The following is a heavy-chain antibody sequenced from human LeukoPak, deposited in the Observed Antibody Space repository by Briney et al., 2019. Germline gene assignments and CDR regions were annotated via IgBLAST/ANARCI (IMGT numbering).Heavy chain of an antibody. D-gene: IGHD6-6*01. CDR1: GGSFSGYY. CDR2: INHSGST. CDR3: ARGLRRRLYSSSSPFDY. V-gene: IGHV4-34*01. J-gene: IGHJ4*02. Sequence: PSETLSLTCAVYGGSFSGYYWSWIRQPPGKGLEWIGEINHSGSTNCNPSLKSRVTISVDTSKNQFSLKLSSVTAADTAVYYCARGLRRRLYSSSSPFDYWGQGTLVTVSS.